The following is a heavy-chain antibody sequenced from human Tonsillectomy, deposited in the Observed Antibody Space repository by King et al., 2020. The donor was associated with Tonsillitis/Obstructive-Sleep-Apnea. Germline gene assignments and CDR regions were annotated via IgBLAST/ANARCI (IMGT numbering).Heavy chain of an antibody. V-gene: IGHV4-39*01. CDR3: ARSGGHRYALVRNWFDP. Sequence: QLQESGPGLVKPSETLSLTCTVSGGSISSSSYYWGWIRQPPGKGLEWIGSIYYSGSTYYNPSLKSRVTISVDTSKNQFSLKLSSVTAADTAVYYCARSGGHRYALVRNWFDPWGQGTLVTVSS. D-gene: IGHD2-8*01. J-gene: IGHJ5*02. CDR2: IYYSGST. CDR1: GGSISSSSYY.